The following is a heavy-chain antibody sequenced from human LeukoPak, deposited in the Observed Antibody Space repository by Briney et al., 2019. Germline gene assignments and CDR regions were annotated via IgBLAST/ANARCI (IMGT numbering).Heavy chain of an antibody. CDR2: IYYSGST. CDR3: ARGRSPGYYFDY. V-gene: IGHV4-59*01. Sequence: SETLSLTCTVSGGSISSYYWSWIRQPPGKGLEWIWYIYYSGSTNYNPSLKSRRTISVDTSKNQFSLKLRSVTAADTAVYYCARGRSPGYYFDYWGQGTLVTV. CDR1: GGSISSYY. J-gene: IGHJ4*02. D-gene: IGHD2-15*01.